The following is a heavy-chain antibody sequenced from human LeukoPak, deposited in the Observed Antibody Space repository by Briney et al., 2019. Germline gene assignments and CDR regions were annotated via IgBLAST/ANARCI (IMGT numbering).Heavy chain of an antibody. D-gene: IGHD5-18*01. CDR3: AGDKGGYSYGNFDY. CDR1: GFTFSSYE. J-gene: IGHJ4*02. V-gene: IGHV3-48*03. Sequence: GGSLRLSCAASGFTFSSYEMNWVRQAPGKGLEWVSYISSSGSTIYYADSVKGRFTISRDNAKNSLYLQMNSLRAEDTAVYYCAGDKGGYSYGNFDYWGQGTLVTVSS. CDR2: ISSSGSTI.